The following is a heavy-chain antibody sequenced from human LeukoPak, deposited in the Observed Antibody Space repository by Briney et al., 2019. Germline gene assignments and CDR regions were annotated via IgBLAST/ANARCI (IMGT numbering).Heavy chain of an antibody. CDR1: GGSISSYY. J-gene: IGHJ4*02. CDR3: ARGGRFPCDY. Sequence: SETLSLTCTVSGGSISSYYWSWIRQPPVKGLEGIGYIYYSGSTNYNPSLKSRVTISVDTSKNQFSLKLSSVTAADTAVYYCARGGRFPCDYWGQGTLVTVSS. CDR2: IYYSGST. V-gene: IGHV4-59*12. D-gene: IGHD2-21*01.